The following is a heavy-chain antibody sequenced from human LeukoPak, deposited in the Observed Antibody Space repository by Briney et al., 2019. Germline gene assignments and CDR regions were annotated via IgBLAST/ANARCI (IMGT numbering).Heavy chain of an antibody. CDR2: ISDSGDST. CDR1: RFTFSSYA. D-gene: IGHD6-6*01. Sequence: GGSLRLSCAASRFTFSSYAMSWVRQAPGKGLEWVSSISDSGDSTYYADSVKGRFTISRDNSKNTLYLQLNSLRAEDTAVYYCAKSRSSEARAGSNYWGQGTLVTVSS. CDR3: AKSRSSEARAGSNY. J-gene: IGHJ4*02. V-gene: IGHV3-23*01.